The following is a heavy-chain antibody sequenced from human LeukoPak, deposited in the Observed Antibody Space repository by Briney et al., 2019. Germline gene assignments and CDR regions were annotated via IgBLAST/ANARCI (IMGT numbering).Heavy chain of an antibody. CDR2: IRSKAYGGTT. Sequence: TGGSLRLSCTASGFTFGDYAMSWFRQAPGKGLEWVGFIRSKAYGGTTEYAASVKGRFTISRDDSKSIAYLQMNSLKTEDTAVYYCTRVSRWWLTDYWGQGTLVTVSS. CDR3: TRVSRWWLTDY. CDR1: GFTFGDYA. V-gene: IGHV3-49*03. J-gene: IGHJ4*02. D-gene: IGHD5-12*01.